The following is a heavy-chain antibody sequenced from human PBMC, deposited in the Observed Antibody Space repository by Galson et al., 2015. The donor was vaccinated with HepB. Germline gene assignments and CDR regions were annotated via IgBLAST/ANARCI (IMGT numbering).Heavy chain of an antibody. J-gene: IGHJ1*01. D-gene: IGHD6-19*01. CDR3: ARGEAVAGTGNFQH. CDR2: ISSSGSTI. CDR1: GFTFSSYE. Sequence: SLRLSCAASGFTFSSYEMNWVRQAPGKGLEWVSYISSSGSTIYYADSVKGRFTISRDNAKNSLYLQMNSLRAEDTAVYYCARGEAVAGTGNFQHWGQGTLVTVSS. V-gene: IGHV3-48*03.